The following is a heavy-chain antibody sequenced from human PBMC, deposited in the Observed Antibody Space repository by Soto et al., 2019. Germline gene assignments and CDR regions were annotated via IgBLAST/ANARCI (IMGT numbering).Heavy chain of an antibody. J-gene: IGHJ6*02. CDR3: AREYTAWPLAYGLDV. CDR1: GFTFSSYS. Sequence: KPGGSLRLSCAASGFTFSSYSMNWVRQAPGKGLEWVSSISSSSSYIYYADSVKGRFTISRDNAKNSLYLQMNSLRAEDTAVYYCAREYTAWPLAYGLDVWGQGTTVTVSS. V-gene: IGHV3-21*01. CDR2: ISSSSSYI. D-gene: IGHD2-2*02.